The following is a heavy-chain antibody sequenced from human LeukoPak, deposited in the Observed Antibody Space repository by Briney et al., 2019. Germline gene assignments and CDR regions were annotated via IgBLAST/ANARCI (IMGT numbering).Heavy chain of an antibody. D-gene: IGHD3-3*01. CDR1: GFTFSSYA. Sequence: GGSLRLSYAASGFTFSSYAMSWVRQAPGKGLEWVSAISGSGGSTYYADSVKGRFTISRDNSKNTLYLQMNSLRAEDTAVYYCASTAAGFLSNYGMDVWGQGTTVTVSS. V-gene: IGHV3-23*01. CDR3: ASTAAGFLSNYGMDV. J-gene: IGHJ6*02. CDR2: ISGSGGST.